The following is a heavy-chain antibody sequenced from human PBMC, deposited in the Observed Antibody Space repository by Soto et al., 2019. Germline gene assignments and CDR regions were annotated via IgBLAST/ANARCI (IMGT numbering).Heavy chain of an antibody. V-gene: IGHV3-30-3*01. D-gene: IGHD6-6*01. CDR2: ISYDGSNK. CDR3: ARAVKQLYYYYYYGMDV. J-gene: IGHJ6*02. Sequence: GGSLRLSCAASGFTFSSYAMHWVRQAPGKGLEWVAVISYDGSNKYYADSVKGRFTISRDNSKNTLYLQMNSLRAEDTAVYYCARAVKQLYYYYYYGMDVWGQGTTVTVSS. CDR1: GFTFSSYA.